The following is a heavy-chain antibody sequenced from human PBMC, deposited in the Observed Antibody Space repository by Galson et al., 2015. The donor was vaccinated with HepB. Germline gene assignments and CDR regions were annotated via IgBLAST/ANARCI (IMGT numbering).Heavy chain of an antibody. J-gene: IGHJ6*03. CDR2: IMPVFGKA. D-gene: IGHD3-16*01. Sequence: SVKVSCKASGDSFNKYFINWLRQAPGQGLQWMGGIMPVFGKASYARNYQGRVVLTADVSRNTAYMDLNSLTSDDTAVYFCAKESGGDLREHYMDVWGNGTTVIVSS. V-gene: IGHV1-69*13. CDR1: GDSFNKYF. CDR3: AKESGGDLREHYMDV.